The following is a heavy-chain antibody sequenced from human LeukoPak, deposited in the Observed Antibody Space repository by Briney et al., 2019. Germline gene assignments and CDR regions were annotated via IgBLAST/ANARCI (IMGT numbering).Heavy chain of an antibody. J-gene: IGHJ4*02. CDR1: GGSISSYC. V-gene: IGHV4-59*01. Sequence: SETLSLTCTVSGGSISSYCWSWIRQPPGKGLEWIGYLYYSGSTNYNPSLKSRVTISVDTSKNQFSLKLSSVTAADTAVYYCARRRGYYGSGSFLYFDYWGQGTLVTVSS. D-gene: IGHD3-10*01. CDR2: LYYSGST. CDR3: ARRRGYYGSGSFLYFDY.